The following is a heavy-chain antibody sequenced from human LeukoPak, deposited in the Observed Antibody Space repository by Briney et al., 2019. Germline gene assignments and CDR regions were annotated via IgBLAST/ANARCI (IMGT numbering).Heavy chain of an antibody. CDR1: GGSISSSSYY. CDR2: IYYSGST. J-gene: IGHJ3*02. Sequence: SETLSLTCTVSGGSISSSSYYWGWIRQPPGKGLEWIGSIYYSGSTYYNPSLKSRVTISVDTSKNQFSLKLSSVTAADTAVYYCARDTLYYDILTGYRFDAFDIWGQGTMVTVSS. V-gene: IGHV4-39*07. CDR3: ARDTLYYDILTGYRFDAFDI. D-gene: IGHD3-9*01.